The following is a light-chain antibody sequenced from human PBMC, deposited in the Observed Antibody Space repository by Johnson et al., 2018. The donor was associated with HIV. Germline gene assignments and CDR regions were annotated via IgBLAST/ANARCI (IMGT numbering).Light chain of an antibody. CDR3: GTWDRSLDAGGF. Sequence: QSVLTQSPSVSAAPGQKVTISCSGSSSNIGNNYVSWYQQLPGTAPRLLIYENSTRPSGIPDRFSGSKSGTSATLAITALQIGDEVDYYCGTWDRSLDAGGFFGIGSKVPVL. CDR2: ENS. J-gene: IGLJ1*01. CDR1: SSNIGNNY. V-gene: IGLV1-51*02.